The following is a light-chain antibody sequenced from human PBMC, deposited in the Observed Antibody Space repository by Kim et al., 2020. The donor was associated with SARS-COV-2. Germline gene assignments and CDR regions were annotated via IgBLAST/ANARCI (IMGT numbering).Light chain of an antibody. CDR2: DVS. CDR1: RSDVGAYNY. Sequence: GQSITISCIGSRSDVGAYNYVSWYQQSPGKAPKLMIYDVSKRPSGISNRFSGSKSGNTASLTISGLQAEDEIDYYCSSYTTSRTYVFGTGTKVTVL. J-gene: IGLJ1*01. V-gene: IGLV2-14*04. CDR3: SSYTTSRTYV.